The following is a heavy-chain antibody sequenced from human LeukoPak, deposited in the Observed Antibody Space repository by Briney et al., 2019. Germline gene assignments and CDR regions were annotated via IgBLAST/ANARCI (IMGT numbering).Heavy chain of an antibody. D-gene: IGHD3-10*01. CDR2: IYYSGST. V-gene: IGHV4-59*01. Sequence: PSETLSLTCTVSGGSISSYYWSWIRQPPGKGLEWIGYIYYSGSTNYNPSLKSRVTISVDTSKNQFSLKLSSVTAADTAVCYCARANTYGSGIDYWGQGTLVTVSS. J-gene: IGHJ4*02. CDR1: GGSISSYY. CDR3: ARANTYGSGIDY.